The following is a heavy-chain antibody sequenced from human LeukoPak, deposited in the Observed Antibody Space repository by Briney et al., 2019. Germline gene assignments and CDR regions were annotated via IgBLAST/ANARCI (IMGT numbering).Heavy chain of an antibody. CDR1: GGSFSGYY. J-gene: IGHJ4*02. D-gene: IGHD3-3*01. V-gene: IGHV4-34*01. Sequence: SETLSLTCAVYGGSFSGYYWSWIRQPPGKGLEWIGEINHSGSTNYNPSLKSRVTISVDTSKNQFSLKLSSVTAADTAVYYCARDPGEVTIFGVVTPYYFDYWGQGTLVTVSS. CDR3: ARDPGEVTIFGVVTPYYFDY. CDR2: INHSGST.